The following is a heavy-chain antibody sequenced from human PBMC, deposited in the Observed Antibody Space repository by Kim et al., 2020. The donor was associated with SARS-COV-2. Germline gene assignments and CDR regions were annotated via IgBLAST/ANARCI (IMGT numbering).Heavy chain of an antibody. Sequence: GGSLRLSCAASGFTFSSYEMNWVRQAPGKGLEWVSYISSSGSTIYYADSVKGRFTISRDNAKNSLYLQMNSLRAEDTAVYYCARGGYCSGGSCYEFDYYYGMDVWGQGTTVTVSS. D-gene: IGHD2-15*01. V-gene: IGHV3-48*03. J-gene: IGHJ6*02. CDR1: GFTFSSYE. CDR3: ARGGYCSGGSCYEFDYYYGMDV. CDR2: ISSSGSTI.